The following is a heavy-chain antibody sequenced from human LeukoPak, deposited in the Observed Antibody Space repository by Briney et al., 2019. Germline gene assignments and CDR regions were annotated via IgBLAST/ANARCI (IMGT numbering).Heavy chain of an antibody. CDR2: ISAYNGNT. J-gene: IGHJ4*02. Sequence: ASVKVSFKASGYTFTSYGISWVRQAPGQGLEWMGWISAYNGNTNYAQKLQGRVTVTTDTSTSTAYMELRSLRSDDTAVYYCARGVRSTIVYSSGWPFDYWGQGTLVTVSS. D-gene: IGHD6-19*01. CDR3: ARGVRSTIVYSSGWPFDY. V-gene: IGHV1-18*01. CDR1: GYTFTSYG.